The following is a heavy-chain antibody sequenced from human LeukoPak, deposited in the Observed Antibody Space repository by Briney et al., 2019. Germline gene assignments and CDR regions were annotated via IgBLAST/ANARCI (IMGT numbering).Heavy chain of an antibody. J-gene: IGHJ3*02. D-gene: IGHD3-16*01. V-gene: IGHV3-53*01. Sequence: PGGSLRLSCAASGFTVSSNYMSWVRQAPGKGLEWVSVIYSGGSTYYADSVKGRFTISRDNSKNTLYLQMNSLRAEDTAVYYCAKGQGAPWDTFDIWGQGTMVTVSS. CDR3: AKGQGAPWDTFDI. CDR1: GFTVSSNY. CDR2: IYSGGST.